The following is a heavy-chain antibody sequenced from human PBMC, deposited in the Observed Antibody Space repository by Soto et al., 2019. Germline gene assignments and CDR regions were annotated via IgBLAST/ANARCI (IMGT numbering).Heavy chain of an antibody. V-gene: IGHV1-3*01. Sequence: GASVKVSCKASGYTFTSYAMHWVRQAPGQRLEWMGWINAGNGNTKYSQKFQGRVTITADEATRTAYMELSSLRSQDTAVYFCARGHEYGGNSDAFDIWGQGTMVPVSS. D-gene: IGHD4-17*01. CDR2: INAGNGNT. CDR3: ARGHEYGGNSDAFDI. CDR1: GYTFTSYA. J-gene: IGHJ3*02.